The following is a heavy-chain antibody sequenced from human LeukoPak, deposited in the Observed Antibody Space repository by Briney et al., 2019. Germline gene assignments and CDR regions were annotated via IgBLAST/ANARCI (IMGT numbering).Heavy chain of an antibody. D-gene: IGHD3-3*01. CDR2: ITSDSNTI. Sequence: GGSLRLSCAASGFNLNVYSMNWVRQAPGKGLEWISYITSDSNTIYYADSVRGRFTISRDNAKKSVYLELSNLRVDDTAMYYCARSTEWFADYWGQGTLVTVSS. J-gene: IGHJ4*02. V-gene: IGHV3-48*01. CDR3: ARSTEWFADY. CDR1: GFNLNVYS.